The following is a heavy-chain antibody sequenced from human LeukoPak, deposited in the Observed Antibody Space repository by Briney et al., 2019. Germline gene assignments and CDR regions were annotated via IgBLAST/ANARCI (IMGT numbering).Heavy chain of an antibody. V-gene: IGHV4-30-4*08. CDR1: GGSISSGDYY. D-gene: IGHD3-3*01. CDR2: IYYSGST. Sequence: SQTLSLTCTVSGGSISSGDYYWSWIRQPPGKGLEWIGYIYYSGSTYYNPSLKSRVTISVDTSKNQFSLKLSSVTAADTAVYYCARGIYDFWSGYYNGVFDYWGQGTLVTVSS. J-gene: IGHJ4*02. CDR3: ARGIYDFWSGYYNGVFDY.